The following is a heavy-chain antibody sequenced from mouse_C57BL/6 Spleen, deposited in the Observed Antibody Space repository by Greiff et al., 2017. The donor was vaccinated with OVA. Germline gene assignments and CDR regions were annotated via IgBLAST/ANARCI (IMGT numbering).Heavy chain of an antibody. CDR1: GYSITSGYY. Sequence: VQLQQSGPGLVKPSQSLSLTCSVTGYSITSGYYWNWIRQFPGNKLEWMGYISYDGSNNYNPSLKNRISITRDTSKNQFFLKLNSVTTEDTATYYCARDHYYGSSPAWFAYWGQGTLVTVSA. CDR2: ISYDGSN. D-gene: IGHD1-1*01. J-gene: IGHJ3*01. CDR3: ARDHYYGSSPAWFAY. V-gene: IGHV3-6*01.